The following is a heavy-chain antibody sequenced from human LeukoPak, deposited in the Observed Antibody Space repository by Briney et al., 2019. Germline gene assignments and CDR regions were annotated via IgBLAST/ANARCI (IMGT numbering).Heavy chain of an antibody. CDR3: ARIDVDGNYYYIDV. CDR1: GFTFRSYW. J-gene: IGHJ6*03. CDR2: IKQDGSEK. V-gene: IGHV3-7*01. Sequence: GESLKISCKGSGFTFRSYWMSWVRQAPGKGLEWVANIKQDGSEKYYVDSVKGRFTISRDNAKNSLYLQMNSLRAEDTAVYYCARIDVDGNYYYIDVWGKGTTVTVS. D-gene: IGHD1-14*01.